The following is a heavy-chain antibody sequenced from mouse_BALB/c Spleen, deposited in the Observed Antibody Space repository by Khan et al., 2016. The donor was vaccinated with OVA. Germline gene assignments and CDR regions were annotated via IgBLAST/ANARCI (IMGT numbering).Heavy chain of an antibody. CDR1: GYSITSGYG. Sequence: QLQESGPGLVKPSQSLSLTCTVTGYSITSGYGWNWIRQFPGNKLEWMGYISYSGSTNYNPFLKSRISITRDTCKNQFFLQLYSVTTENTATYYCARTARIKYWGKGTTLSVTS. V-gene: IGHV3-2*02. CDR3: ARTARIKY. J-gene: IGHJ2*01. CDR2: ISYSGST. D-gene: IGHD1-2*01.